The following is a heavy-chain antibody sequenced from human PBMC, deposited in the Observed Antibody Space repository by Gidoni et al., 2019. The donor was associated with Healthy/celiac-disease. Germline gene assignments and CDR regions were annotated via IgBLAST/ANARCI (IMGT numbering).Heavy chain of an antibody. J-gene: IGHJ6*02. CDR1: GGSISSGSYY. D-gene: IGHD3-10*01. CDR2: IYTSGRT. V-gene: IGHV4-61*02. CDR3: ARETTMVRGVISYYYYYGMDV. Sequence: QVQLQESGPGLVKPSQTLSLTCTVSGGSISSGSYYWSWIRQPAGKGLEWIGRIYTSGRTNYNPSLKSRVTISVDTSKNQFSLKLSSVTAADTAVYYCARETTMVRGVISYYYYYGMDVWGQGTTVTVSS.